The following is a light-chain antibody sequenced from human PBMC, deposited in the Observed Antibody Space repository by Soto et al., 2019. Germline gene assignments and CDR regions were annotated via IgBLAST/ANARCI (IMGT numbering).Light chain of an antibody. V-gene: IGKV2-30*01. J-gene: IGKJ2*01. Sequence: EVVMTQSPLSLPVTLGQPASISCRSSQSLAYIDGNTYWTWFHQRPGQTPRRLIYYVSNRDSGVPDRFSGSGSGTDFTLKISRVEAEDAGMYYCMPSTHLPPYTFGQGTKLEIK. CDR3: MPSTHLPPYT. CDR2: YVS. CDR1: QSLAYIDGNTY.